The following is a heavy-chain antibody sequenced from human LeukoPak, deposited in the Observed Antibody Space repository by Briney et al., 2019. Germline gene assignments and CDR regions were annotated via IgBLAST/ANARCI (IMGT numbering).Heavy chain of an antibody. J-gene: IGHJ4*02. Sequence: PADSLSLTCGLSGRSIRSTNWWCGVRQPPGRGREWIVEISLSGQTNFNPSLNGRVTMSLDESRNQLSLKLTSVTAADTAIYYCSRESGAFCPFGYWGQGALVIVPP. D-gene: IGHD1-26*01. V-gene: IGHV4/OR15-8*02. CDR2: ISLSGQT. CDR3: SRESGAFCPFGY. CDR1: GRSIRSTNW.